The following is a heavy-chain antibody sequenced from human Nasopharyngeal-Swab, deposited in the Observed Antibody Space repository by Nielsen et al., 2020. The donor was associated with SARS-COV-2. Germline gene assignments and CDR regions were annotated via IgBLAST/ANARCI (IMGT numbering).Heavy chain of an antibody. CDR2: IYSGGSST. D-gene: IGHD6-6*01. CDR3: AKGVAARPYWFDP. Sequence: GGSLKISCAASGFTFSSYAMSWVRQAPGKGLEWVSVIYSGGSSTYYADSVKGRFTISRDNSKNTLYLQMSSLRAEDTAVYYCAKGVAARPYWFDPWGQGTLVTVSS. V-gene: IGHV3-23*03. CDR1: GFTFSSYA. J-gene: IGHJ5*02.